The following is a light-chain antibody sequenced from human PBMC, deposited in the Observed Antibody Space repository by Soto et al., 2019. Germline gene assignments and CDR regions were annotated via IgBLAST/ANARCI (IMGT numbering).Light chain of an antibody. CDR1: SSDVGAYYY. Sequence: QSALTQPASVSGSPGQSITISCTGTSSDVGAYYYVSWYQQHPGTAPKLLIYDVSNRPSGVSNRFSGSKSGNTASLTTSGVQAEDEADYYCSSYTTSSTVVFGGGTKVTVL. CDR3: SSYTTSSTVV. V-gene: IGLV2-14*03. CDR2: DVS. J-gene: IGLJ3*02.